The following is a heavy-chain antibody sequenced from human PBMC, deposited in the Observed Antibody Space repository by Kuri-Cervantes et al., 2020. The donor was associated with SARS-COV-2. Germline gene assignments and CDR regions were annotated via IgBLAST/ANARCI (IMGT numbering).Heavy chain of an antibody. V-gene: IGHV4-59*08. D-gene: IGHD3-3*01. CDR3: ARGTIFGVYLFDY. J-gene: IGHJ4*02. CDR2: IYYSGST. Sequence: SETLSLTCTVSGGSISSYYWSWIRQPPGKGLEWIGYIYYSGSTNYNPSLKSRVTISVYTSKNQFSLKLSSVTAADTAVYYCARGTIFGVYLFDYWGQGTLVTVSS. CDR1: GGSISSYY.